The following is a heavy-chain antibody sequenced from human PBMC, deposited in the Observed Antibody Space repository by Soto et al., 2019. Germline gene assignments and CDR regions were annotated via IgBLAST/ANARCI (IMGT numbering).Heavy chain of an antibody. CDR2: IYYTGST. D-gene: IGHD3-9*01. Sequence: PSETLSLTCTVSGDSISTYYWSWVRQPPGKGPERIGYIYYTGSTNYNSSLKSRVTISVDTSKNQFSLQLSSVTASVTAVYYCASGRFDVLTGYYPWSYHYYMDVWGKGTTVTVSS. CDR3: ASGRFDVLTGYYPWSYHYYMDV. CDR1: GDSISTYY. J-gene: IGHJ6*03. V-gene: IGHV4-59*01.